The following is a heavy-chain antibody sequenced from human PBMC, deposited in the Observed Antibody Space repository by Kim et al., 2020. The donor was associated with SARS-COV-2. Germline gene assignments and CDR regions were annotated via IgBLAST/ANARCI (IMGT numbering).Heavy chain of an antibody. V-gene: IGHV3-23*01. J-gene: IGHJ6*02. D-gene: IGHD2-21*01. CDR2: ISGSGGST. CDR3: AKEMGIAAYYYYGMDV. Sequence: GGSLRLSCAASGFTFSSYAMSWVRQAPGKGLEWVSAISGSGGSTYYADSVKGRFTISRDNSKNTLYLQMNSLRAEDTAVYYCAKEMGIAAYYYYGMDVWGQGTTVTVSS. CDR1: GFTFSSYA.